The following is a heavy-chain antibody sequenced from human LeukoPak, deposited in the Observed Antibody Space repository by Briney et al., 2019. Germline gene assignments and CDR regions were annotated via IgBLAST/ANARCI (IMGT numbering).Heavy chain of an antibody. Sequence: GGSLRLSCAASGFTFSSYSMNWVRQAPGKGLEWVSSISSSSSYIYYADSVKGRFTISRDNAKNSLYLQMNSLRAEDTAVYYCARDSLVLEWLLRHFDYWGQGTLVTVSS. CDR1: GFTFSSYS. J-gene: IGHJ4*02. V-gene: IGHV3-21*01. CDR3: ARDSLVLEWLLRHFDY. CDR2: ISSSSSYI. D-gene: IGHD3-3*01.